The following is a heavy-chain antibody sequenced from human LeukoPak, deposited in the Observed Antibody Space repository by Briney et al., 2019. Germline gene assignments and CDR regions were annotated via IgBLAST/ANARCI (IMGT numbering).Heavy chain of an antibody. CDR1: GFTFSSYG. CDR3: ASSDHDFWSGYDAFDI. J-gene: IGHJ3*02. Sequence: PGRSLRLSCAASGFTFSSYGMHWVRQAPGKGLEWVAVIWYDGSNKYYADSVKGRFTISRDNSKNTLYLQMNSLRAEDTAVYYCASSDHDFWSGYDAFDIWGQGTMVTVSS. V-gene: IGHV3-33*01. CDR2: IWYDGSNK. D-gene: IGHD3-3*01.